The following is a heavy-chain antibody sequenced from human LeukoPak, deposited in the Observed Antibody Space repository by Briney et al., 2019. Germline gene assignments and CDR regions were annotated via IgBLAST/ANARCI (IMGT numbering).Heavy chain of an antibody. Sequence: GGSLRLSCVASGFTVSSNYMSWVRQAPGEGLEWVSVIYSVGSTYYADSVQGRFTIPRDNSKNTTYLQMNSLRAEGTAVYYCARDFRDGYNYEDAFDIWGQGTMVTVSS. V-gene: IGHV3-53*01. CDR2: IYSVGST. D-gene: IGHD5-24*01. CDR1: GFTVSSNY. J-gene: IGHJ3*02. CDR3: ARDFRDGYNYEDAFDI.